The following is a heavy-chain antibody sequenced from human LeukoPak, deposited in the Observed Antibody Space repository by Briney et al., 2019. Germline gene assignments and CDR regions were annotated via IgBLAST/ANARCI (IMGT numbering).Heavy chain of an antibody. Sequence: GGSLRLSCESSGLSFSNFWMYWVRQAPGKGLEWVSRINPDGRTKDYGGSVRGRFSISRDNARNTVFLQMNSLRAEDTAVYYCAREIAVVPPGMGIYYYYFMDVWGTGTTVTVSS. CDR3: AREIAVVPPGMGIYYYYFMDV. D-gene: IGHD2-15*01. V-gene: IGHV3-74*01. J-gene: IGHJ6*03. CDR1: GLSFSNFW. CDR2: INPDGRTK.